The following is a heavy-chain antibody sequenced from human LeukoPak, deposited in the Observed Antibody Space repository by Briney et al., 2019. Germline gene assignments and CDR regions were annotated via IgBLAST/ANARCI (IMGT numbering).Heavy chain of an antibody. CDR2: INPNSGGT. CDR3: ARDLGVATFYYYYMDV. D-gene: IGHD5-12*01. CDR1: GYTFTGYY. J-gene: IGHJ6*03. V-gene: IGHV1-2*02. Sequence: ASVKVSCKASGYTFTGYYMHWVRQAPGQGLEWMGWINPNSGGTNYAQNFRGRVTMTRDTSISTAYMELSRLGSDDTAVYYCARDLGVATFYYYYMDVWGKGTTVTVSS.